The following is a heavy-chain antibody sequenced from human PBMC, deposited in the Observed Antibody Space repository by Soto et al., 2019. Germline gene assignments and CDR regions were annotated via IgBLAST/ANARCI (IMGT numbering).Heavy chain of an antibody. CDR3: AGGGVRGVITRTRDYYGMDV. Sequence: GESLKISCKGSGYSFTSYWIGWVRQMPGKGLEWMGIIYPGDSDTRYNPSFQGQVTISAEKSISTAYLQWSSLKASDTAMYYCAGGGVRGVITRTRDYYGMDVWGQGTTVTVSS. J-gene: IGHJ6*02. D-gene: IGHD3-10*01. CDR1: GYSFTSYW. CDR2: IYPGDSDT. V-gene: IGHV5-51*01.